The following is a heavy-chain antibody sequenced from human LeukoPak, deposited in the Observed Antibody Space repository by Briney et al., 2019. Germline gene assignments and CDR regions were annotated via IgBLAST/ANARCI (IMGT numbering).Heavy chain of an antibody. D-gene: IGHD5-18*01. CDR2: INPNSGGT. CDR3: ARVEDVDTDPGG. V-gene: IGHV1-2*02. CDR1: GYTFTGYY. J-gene: IGHJ4*02. Sequence: ASVKVSCKASGYTFTGYYMHWVRQAPRQGLERMGWINPNSGGTNYAQKFQGRVTMTRDTSISTAYMELSRLRSDDTAVYYCARVEDVDTDPGGWGQGTLVTVSS.